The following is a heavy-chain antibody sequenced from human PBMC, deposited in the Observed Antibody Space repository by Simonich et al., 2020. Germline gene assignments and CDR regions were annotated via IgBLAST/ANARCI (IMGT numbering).Heavy chain of an antibody. CDR3: ARGRLTGDKGAFDI. CDR2: INPNSGGT. Sequence: QVQLVQSGAEVKKPGASVKVSCKDSGYTFTGYYRPWVRPAPGQGLEWMGWINPNSGGTNYEQKFQGRVTMTRDTSISTAYMELSRLRSDDTAVYYCARGRLTGDKGAFDIWGQGTMVTVSS. V-gene: IGHV1-2*02. J-gene: IGHJ3*02. D-gene: IGHD7-27*01. CDR1: GYTFTGYY.